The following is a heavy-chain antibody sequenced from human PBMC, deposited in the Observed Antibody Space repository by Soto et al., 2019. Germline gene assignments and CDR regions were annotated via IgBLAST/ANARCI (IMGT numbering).Heavy chain of an antibody. CDR3: ARVIRSGWLTRLYYYYGMDA. CDR2: INHSGST. Sequence: PSETLSLTCAVYCGSFSGYYWSWIRQPPGKGLEWIGEINHSGSTNYNPSLKSRVTISVDTSKNQFSLKLSSVTAADTAVYYCARVIRSGWLTRLYYYYGMDAWGQGTTVTVSS. V-gene: IGHV4-34*01. J-gene: IGHJ6*02. CDR1: CGSFSGYY. D-gene: IGHD6-19*01.